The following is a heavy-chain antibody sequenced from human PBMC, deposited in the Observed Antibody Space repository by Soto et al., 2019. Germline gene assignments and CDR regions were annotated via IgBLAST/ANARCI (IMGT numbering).Heavy chain of an antibody. Sequence: QVQLQESGPGLVKPSETLSLTCTVSGGSISTYCWSWIRQPAGKGLEWIGRIYSSGSTNYNPSLKSRATMSVDTSKNQFSLKLTSVTTADTAVYYCVRGLSGSPYYFDYWGQGTLVTVSS. D-gene: IGHD1-26*01. CDR2: IYSSGST. CDR1: GGSISTYC. V-gene: IGHV4-4*07. CDR3: VRGLSGSPYYFDY. J-gene: IGHJ4*02.